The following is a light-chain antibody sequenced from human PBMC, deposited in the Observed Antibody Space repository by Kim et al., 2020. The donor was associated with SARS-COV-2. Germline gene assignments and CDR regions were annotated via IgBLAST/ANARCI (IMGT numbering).Light chain of an antibody. CDR1: NIGSKI. Sequence: SYELTQPLSVSVALGQTATITCGASNIGSKIVHWYQQTPGQAPVMVIDRDTNRPSGIPERFSGSTSGNTATLTISGTQAMDEADYYCQAWDSSTGVFGGGTQLTVL. V-gene: IGLV3-9*01. CDR2: RDT. J-gene: IGLJ3*02. CDR3: QAWDSSTGV.